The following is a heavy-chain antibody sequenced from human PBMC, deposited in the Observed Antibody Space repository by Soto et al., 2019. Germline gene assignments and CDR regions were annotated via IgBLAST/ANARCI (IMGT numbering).Heavy chain of an antibody. CDR2: IYYSGST. V-gene: IGHV4-59*08. CDR1: GGSISSYY. Sequence: SETLSLTCTVSGGSISSYYWTWIRQPPGKGLEWIGYIYYSGSTYYNPSLKSRVTISVDTSKNQFSLKASDTAMYYCARQQQQLVRIGDGMDVWGQGTTVTVSS. D-gene: IGHD6-13*01. CDR3: ARQQQQLVRIGDGMDV. J-gene: IGHJ6*02.